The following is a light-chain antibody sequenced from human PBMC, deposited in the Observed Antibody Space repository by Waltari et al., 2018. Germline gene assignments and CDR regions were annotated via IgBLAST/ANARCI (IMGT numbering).Light chain of an antibody. CDR2: EVS. V-gene: IGLV2-14*01. CDR1: TSDVGGYNY. CDR3: SSYRRGNTLV. Sequence: QSALTQPASVSGSPGQSITISCTGTTSDVGGYNYVSWYQQHPGKAPKLIIYEVSNRPSGVSNRFAGSKAGNTAALTISGLQAEDEADYYCSSYRRGNTLVFGIGTQVTVL. J-gene: IGLJ1*01.